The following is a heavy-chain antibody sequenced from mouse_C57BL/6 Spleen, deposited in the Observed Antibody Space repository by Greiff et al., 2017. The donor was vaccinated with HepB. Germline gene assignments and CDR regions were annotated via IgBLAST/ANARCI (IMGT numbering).Heavy chain of an antibody. CDR1: GYTFTDYY. Sequence: EVQLQQSGPELVKPGASVKISCKASGYTFTDYYMNWVKQSHGKSLEWIGDINPNNGGTSYNQKFKGKATLTVDKSSSTAYMELRSLTSEDSAVYYCERGGGYYYGSSYAMDYWGQGTSVTVSS. CDR2: INPNNGGT. J-gene: IGHJ4*01. CDR3: ERGGGYYYGSSYAMDY. D-gene: IGHD1-1*01. V-gene: IGHV1-26*01.